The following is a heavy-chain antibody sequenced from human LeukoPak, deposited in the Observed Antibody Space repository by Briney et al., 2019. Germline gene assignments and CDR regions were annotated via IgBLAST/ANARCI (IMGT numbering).Heavy chain of an antibody. J-gene: IGHJ4*02. D-gene: IGHD3-10*01. Sequence: PGRSLRLSCAASGFTFDDYAMHWVRQAPGKGLEWVSAISGSGGSTYYADSVKGRFTISRDNSKNTLYLQMNSLRAEDTAVYYCAKIQPLWFGEVNKPNDYWGQGTLVTVSS. CDR2: ISGSGGST. CDR1: GFTFDDYA. CDR3: AKIQPLWFGEVNKPNDY. V-gene: IGHV3-23*01.